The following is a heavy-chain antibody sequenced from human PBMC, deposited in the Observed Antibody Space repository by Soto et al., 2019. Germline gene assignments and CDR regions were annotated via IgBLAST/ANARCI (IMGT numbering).Heavy chain of an antibody. CDR1: GASISNAY. CDR3: ARDNIVSKGYGMDV. J-gene: IGHJ6*02. D-gene: IGHD5-12*01. V-gene: IGHV4-4*07. CDR2: IHSSGTF. Sequence: QVQLPESGPGLVKPSETLSLTCTVSGASISNAYWSWIRQAAGKRLEWIGRIHSSGTFNYNPSLKSRVSISRDTSKNQISLKLSSVTAADTAVYYCARDNIVSKGYGMDVWGQGTTVTVSS.